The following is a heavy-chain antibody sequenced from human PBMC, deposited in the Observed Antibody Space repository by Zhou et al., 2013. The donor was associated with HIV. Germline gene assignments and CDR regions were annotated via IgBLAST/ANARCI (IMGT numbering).Heavy chain of an antibody. J-gene: IGHJ5*02. Sequence: QVQLVQSGAEVKKPGASVKVSCKASGYTFTSYYMHWVRQAPGQGLEWMGIINPSGGSTSYAQKFQGRVTMTRDTSTSTVYMELSSLRSEDTAVYYCARDRLYYDFWSGYPNWFDPWGQGTLVTVSS. V-gene: IGHV1-46*01. CDR1: GYTFTSYY. D-gene: IGHD3-3*01. CDR3: ARDRLYYDFWSGYPNWFDP. CDR2: INPSGGST.